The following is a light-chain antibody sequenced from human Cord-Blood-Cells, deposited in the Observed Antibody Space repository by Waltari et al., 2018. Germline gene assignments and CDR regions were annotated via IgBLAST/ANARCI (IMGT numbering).Light chain of an antibody. V-gene: IGKV1-39*01. CDR3: QQSYSTPIT. CDR2: AAS. J-gene: IGKJ5*01. CDR1: QSISSY. Sequence: IQMTQSPSSMSASVGARVTITCPASQSISSYLNWYQQKPGKAPKLLIYAASSLQSGVPSRFSGSGSGTDFTLTISSLQPEDFATYYCQQSYSTPITFGQGTRLEIK.